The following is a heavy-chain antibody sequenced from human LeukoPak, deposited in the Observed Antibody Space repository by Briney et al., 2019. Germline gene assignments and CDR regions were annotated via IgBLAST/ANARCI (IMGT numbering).Heavy chain of an antibody. V-gene: IGHV3-7*01. J-gene: IGHJ4*02. CDR2: IKQDGSEK. CDR1: GFTFSSYW. D-gene: IGHD3-3*01. CDR3: ARGGYYDFWTGPLGDY. Sequence: GGSLRLSCAASGFTFSSYWMSWVRQAPGKGLEWVANIKQDGSEKYYVDSVKGRFTISRDNAKNSLYLQMNSLRAEDTAVYYCARGGYYDFWTGPLGDYWGRGTLVTVSS.